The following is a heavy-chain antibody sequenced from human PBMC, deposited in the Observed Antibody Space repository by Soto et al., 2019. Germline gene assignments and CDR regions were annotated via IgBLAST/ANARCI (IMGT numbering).Heavy chain of an antibody. D-gene: IGHD4-17*01. CDR3: AREGDYPAFSI. V-gene: IGHV4-39*02. CDR2: IYHSGAT. CDR1: GDSIRSAHYF. Sequence: SETLSLTCSVFGDSIRSAHYFWGWVRQPPGKGLEWIGSIYHSGATFYDPYLRSRVTLSVDTTNNQFSLKLSSVTAADTAVYYCAREGDYPAFSIWGQGTMVTVSS. J-gene: IGHJ3*02.